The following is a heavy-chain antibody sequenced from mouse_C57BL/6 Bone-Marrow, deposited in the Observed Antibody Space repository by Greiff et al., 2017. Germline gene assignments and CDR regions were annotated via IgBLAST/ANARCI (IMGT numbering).Heavy chain of an antibody. CDR1: GFTFSDYG. CDR3: ASNYVDYAMDY. D-gene: IGHD2-1*01. CDR2: FSSGSSTI. Sequence: EVQRVESGGGLVKPGGSLTLSCAASGFTFSDYGLHWVRQAPEKGLQWVAYFSSGSSTIYYADTVKGRFTISRDNAKNTLFLQMTSLRSEDTAMYYCASNYVDYAMDYWGQGTSVTVSA. V-gene: IGHV5-17*01. J-gene: IGHJ4*01.